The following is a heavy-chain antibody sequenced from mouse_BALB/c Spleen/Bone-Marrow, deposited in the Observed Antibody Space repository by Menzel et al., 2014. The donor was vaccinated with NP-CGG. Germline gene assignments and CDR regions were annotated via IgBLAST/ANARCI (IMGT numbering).Heavy chain of an antibody. CDR3: ARYRLGTYFDY. D-gene: IGHD2-14*01. Sequence: EVKVVESGAELVKPGASVKLSCTASGFNIKDTYIHWVKQRPEQGLEWIGRVDPANGNTKYDPKFQGKATITADTSSNTAYLQLSSLTSEDTAVYYCARYRLGTYFDYWGQGTTLTVSS. CDR1: GFNIKDTY. J-gene: IGHJ2*01. V-gene: IGHV14-3*02. CDR2: VDPANGNT.